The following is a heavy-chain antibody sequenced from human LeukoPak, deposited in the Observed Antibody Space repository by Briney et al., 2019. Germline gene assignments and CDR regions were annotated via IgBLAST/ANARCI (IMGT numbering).Heavy chain of an antibody. Sequence: GGSLRLSCAASGFTVSSNYMSWVRQAPGRGLEWVSVSYSGGRTYYADSVKGRFAISRDNAKNTLFLQMNSLSPEDTAVYYCARDRSIEDAFDIWGQGTMVTVSS. V-gene: IGHV3-66*01. CDR1: GFTVSSNY. D-gene: IGHD3-3*02. CDR2: SYSGGRT. CDR3: ARDRSIEDAFDI. J-gene: IGHJ3*02.